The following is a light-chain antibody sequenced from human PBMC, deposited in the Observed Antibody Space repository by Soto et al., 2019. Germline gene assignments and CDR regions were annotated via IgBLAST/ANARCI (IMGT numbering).Light chain of an antibody. CDR3: HQYASSPLT. Sequence: EIVLTQSPGTLSLSPGERATLSCRASQTVGSNYLAWYQQKPGQAPRLLIYDASSRATGIPDRFSGSGSGTDFPLTFSRLEPEDFAVYYCHQYASSPLTFGQGTKVEIK. CDR2: DAS. CDR1: QTVGSNY. V-gene: IGKV3-20*01. J-gene: IGKJ1*01.